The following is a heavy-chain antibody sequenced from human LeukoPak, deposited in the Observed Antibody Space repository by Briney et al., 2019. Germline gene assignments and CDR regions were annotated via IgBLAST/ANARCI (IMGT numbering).Heavy chain of an antibody. J-gene: IGHJ4*02. CDR3: AKDYGGSYYLTYYFDY. Sequence: GGSLRLSCAASEFTFSSYAMHWVRQAPGKGLEWVAVISYDGSNKYYADSVKGRFTISRDNSKNTLYLQMNSLRAEDTAVYYCAKDYGGSYYLTYYFDYWGQGTLVTVSS. CDR2: ISYDGSNK. CDR1: EFTFSSYA. D-gene: IGHD1-26*01. V-gene: IGHV3-30-3*01.